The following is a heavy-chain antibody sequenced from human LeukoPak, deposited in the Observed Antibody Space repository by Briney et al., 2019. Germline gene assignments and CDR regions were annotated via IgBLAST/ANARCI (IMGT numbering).Heavy chain of an antibody. D-gene: IGHD3-22*01. CDR2: ISSSGSTI. CDR1: GFTFSSYE. J-gene: IGHJ4*02. Sequence: GGSLRLSCAASGFTFSSYEMNWVRQAPGKGLEWVSYISSSGSTIYYADSVKGRFTISRDNAKNSLYLQMNSLRAEGTAVYYCARGDDSSGYYFYWGQGTLVTVSS. CDR3: ARGDDSSGYYFY. V-gene: IGHV3-48*03.